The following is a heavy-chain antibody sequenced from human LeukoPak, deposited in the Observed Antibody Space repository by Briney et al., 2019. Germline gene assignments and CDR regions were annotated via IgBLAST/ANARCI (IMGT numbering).Heavy chain of an antibody. D-gene: IGHD2-21*01. Sequence: AETLSLTCTVSGGSIRNSDYYWAWIRQPPGQGLEWIVNIFYSGTTAHYNPSLQSRVTMSADTSENQFSLKLTSVTDADTAVYYCARHVDGFSFALPRYYLDLWGQGTLVPVSS. CDR2: IFYSGTTA. V-gene: IGHV4-39*01. CDR3: ARHVDGFSFALPRYYLDL. CDR1: GGSIRNSDYY. J-gene: IGHJ4*02.